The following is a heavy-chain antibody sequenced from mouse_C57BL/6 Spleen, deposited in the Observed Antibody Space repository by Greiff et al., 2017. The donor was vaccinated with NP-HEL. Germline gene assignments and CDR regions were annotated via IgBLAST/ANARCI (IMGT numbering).Heavy chain of an antibody. CDR3: ARHHTTQWGWYFDV. CDR1: GYTFTSYW. D-gene: IGHD1-1*01. Sequence: QVQLQQPGTELVKPGASVKLSCKASGYTFTSYWMHWVKQRPGQGLEWIGNINPSNGGTNYNEKFKSKATLTVDKSSSTAYMQLSSLTSEDSAVYYCARHHTTQWGWYFDVWGTGTTVTVSS. CDR2: INPSNGGT. V-gene: IGHV1-53*01. J-gene: IGHJ1*03.